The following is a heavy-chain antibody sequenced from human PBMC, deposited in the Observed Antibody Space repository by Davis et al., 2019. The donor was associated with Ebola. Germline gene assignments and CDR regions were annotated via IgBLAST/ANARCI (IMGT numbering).Heavy chain of an antibody. Sequence: GESLKISCVASGFTLNNAWMSWVRQAPGKGLEWASYISSSGSTIYYADSVKGRFTISRDNAKNSLYLQLNSLRAEDTALYYCARRGSGYSPYFDYWGQGTLVTVSS. CDR3: ARRGSGYSPYFDY. V-gene: IGHV3-11*04. D-gene: IGHD3-10*01. J-gene: IGHJ4*02. CDR2: ISSSGSTI. CDR1: GFTLNNAW.